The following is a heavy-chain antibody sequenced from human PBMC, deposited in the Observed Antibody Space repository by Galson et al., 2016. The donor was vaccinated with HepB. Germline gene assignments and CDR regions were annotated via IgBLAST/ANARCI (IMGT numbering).Heavy chain of an antibody. V-gene: IGHV1-46*01. CDR3: AGSTFDI. CDR1: GYTFTNYY. CDR2: INPSGGST. Sequence: SVKVSCKASGYTFTNYYIHWVRQAPGQGLEWMGIINPSGGSTSYAQKFQGRLTMTTDTSTRTVYMELSSLRSEDTAVYYCAGSTFDIWGQGTMVTVSS. J-gene: IGHJ3*02.